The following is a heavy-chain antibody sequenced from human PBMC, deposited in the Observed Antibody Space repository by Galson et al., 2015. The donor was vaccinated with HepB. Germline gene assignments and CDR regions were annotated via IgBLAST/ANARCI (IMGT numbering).Heavy chain of an antibody. J-gene: IGHJ6*02. Sequence: SVKVSCKASGGTFSSYAISWVRQAPGQGLEWMGGIIPIFGTANYAQKFQGRVTMTRDTSINTAYMELSRLRSDDTAVYYCARTNVDIVATVGLTGYGMDVWGQGTTVTVSS. CDR3: ARTNVDIVATVGLTGYGMDV. D-gene: IGHD5-12*01. V-gene: IGHV1-69*05. CDR1: GGTFSSYA. CDR2: IIPIFGTA.